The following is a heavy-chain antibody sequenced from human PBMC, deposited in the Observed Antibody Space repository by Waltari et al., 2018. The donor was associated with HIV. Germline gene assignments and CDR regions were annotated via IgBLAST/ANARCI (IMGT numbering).Heavy chain of an antibody. CDR3: VSSGLDV. CDR2: INTDETIR. Sequence: VQLVESGGDLAQPGGSLRLSCVASGFTFSNYWMHWVRQVPGKRLVWVARINTDETIRTYAENVKGRFTISRDNGKNTLYLQMNSLRVEDTAVYYCVSSGLDVWGQGT. CDR1: GFTFSNYW. J-gene: IGHJ6*02. V-gene: IGHV3-74*01.